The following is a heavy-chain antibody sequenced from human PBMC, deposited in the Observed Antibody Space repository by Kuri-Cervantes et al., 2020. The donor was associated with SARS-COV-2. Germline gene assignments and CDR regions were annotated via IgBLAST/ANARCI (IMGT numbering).Heavy chain of an antibody. V-gene: IGHV1-46*01. CDR3: ARSSSGSYSDFEF. D-gene: IGHD1-26*01. J-gene: IGHJ4*02. CDR2: ISPIVGDT. CDR1: GYTFTSFY. Sequence: ASVKVSCKASGYTFTSFYLHWLRQAPGQGLEWMAVISPIVGDTTYAQRFRDRVSVTKDTSTGTVYMELRSLISDDTAVYYCARSSSGSYSDFEFWGQGTLVTVSS.